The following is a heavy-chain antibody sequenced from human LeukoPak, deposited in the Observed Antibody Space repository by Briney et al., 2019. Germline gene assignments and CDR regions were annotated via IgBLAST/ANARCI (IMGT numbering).Heavy chain of an antibody. CDR2: IYSTGST. D-gene: IGHD3-22*01. CDR3: ASDSGFWLF. V-gene: IGHV4-39*07. Sequence: SETLSLTCTVSGDSITSGSYYWGWIRQTPGKGLEWSGNIYSTGSTSFNPSFKSRLTMSVDTSKNQFSLRLESVTAADSAVYFCASDSGFWLFWGQGTLVTVSS. CDR1: GDSITSGSYY. J-gene: IGHJ1*01.